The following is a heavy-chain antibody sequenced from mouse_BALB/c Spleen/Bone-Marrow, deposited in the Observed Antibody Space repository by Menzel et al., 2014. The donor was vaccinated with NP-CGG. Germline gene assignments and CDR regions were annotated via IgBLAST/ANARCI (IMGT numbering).Heavy chain of an antibody. J-gene: IGHJ3*01. CDR2: IRLKSNNYAT. V-gene: IGHV6-6*02. Sequence: EVQLVESGGGLVQPGGSMKLSCVASGFTFSNYWMNWVRQSPEKGLEWVAEIRLKSNNYATHYAESVKGRFTISRDDSESSVYLQMNNLRAEDTGIYYCTTGFAYWGQGTLVTVSA. CDR3: TTGFAY. CDR1: GFTFSNYW.